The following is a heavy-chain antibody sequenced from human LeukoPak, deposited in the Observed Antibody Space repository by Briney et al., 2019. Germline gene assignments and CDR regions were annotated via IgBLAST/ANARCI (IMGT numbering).Heavy chain of an antibody. J-gene: IGHJ5*02. CDR2: INSDGSRR. D-gene: IGHD2-15*01. Sequence: GGYLRLSCAASGFNVSIYWMHRVRQAPGKGLVWVSRINSDGSRRMYADSVKGRFTISRDNAKNTLYLQMNSLRAEDTATYFCTRGGYCGADNCYSGGDYFDPWGQGTLVTVSS. CDR3: TRGGYCGADNCYSGGDYFDP. V-gene: IGHV3-74*03. CDR1: GFNVSIYW.